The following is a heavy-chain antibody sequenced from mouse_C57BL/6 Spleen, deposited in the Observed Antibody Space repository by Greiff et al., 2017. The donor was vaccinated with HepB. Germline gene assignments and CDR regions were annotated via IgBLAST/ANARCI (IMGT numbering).Heavy chain of an antibody. CDR1: GYTFTSYW. CDR2: IHPNSGST. Sequence: QVQLKQPGAELVKPGASVKLSCKASGYTFTSYWMHWVKQRPGQGLEWIGMIHPNSGSTNYNEKFKSKATLTVDKSSSTAYMQLSSLTSEDSAVYYCAPAQAYYAMDYWGQGTSVTVSS. J-gene: IGHJ4*01. V-gene: IGHV1-64*01. D-gene: IGHD3-2*02. CDR3: APAQAYYAMDY.